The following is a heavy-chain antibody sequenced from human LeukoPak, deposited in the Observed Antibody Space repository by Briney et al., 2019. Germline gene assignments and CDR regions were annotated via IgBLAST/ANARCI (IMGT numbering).Heavy chain of an antibody. D-gene: IGHD5-24*01. CDR2: TYYRSKWYN. V-gene: IGHV6-1*01. J-gene: IGHJ3*01. Sequence: SQTLSLTCAISGDSFSSNSVTWNWIRQSPSRGLEWLGRTYYRSKWYNDYAVSVKSRIIINPDTSKNQFSLQLNSVTPEDTAVYYCARGGQGDGYSADEAFDVWGQGTMVTVS. CDR1: GDSFSSNSVT. CDR3: ARGGQGDGYSADEAFDV.